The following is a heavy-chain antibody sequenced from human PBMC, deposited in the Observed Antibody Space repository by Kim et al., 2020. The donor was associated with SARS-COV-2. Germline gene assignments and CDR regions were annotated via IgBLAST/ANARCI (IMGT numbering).Heavy chain of an antibody. J-gene: IGHJ4*02. V-gene: IGHV4-34*01. Sequence: QRGTTNYNPSPKSRVTISVDTSKNQFSLKLNSVTAADTAVYYCARNTTDYWGQGTLVTVSS. CDR3: ARNTTDY. D-gene: IGHD1-1*01. CDR2: QRGTT.